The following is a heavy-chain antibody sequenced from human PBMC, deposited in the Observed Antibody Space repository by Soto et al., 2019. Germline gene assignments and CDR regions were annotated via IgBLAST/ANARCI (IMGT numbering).Heavy chain of an antibody. J-gene: IGHJ4*02. CDR2: IYYSGST. CDR1: GGSISSSTYY. CDR3: ANSYGDYVSY. V-gene: IGHV4-39*01. Sequence: QLQLQESGPGLVKPSETLSLTCTVSGGSISSSTYYWGWIRQPPGKGLEWIGSIYYSGSTYYNPSLKSRVTISVDTSKNQFSLKQSSVTAADTAVYYCANSYGDYVSYWGQGTLVTVSS. D-gene: IGHD4-17*01.